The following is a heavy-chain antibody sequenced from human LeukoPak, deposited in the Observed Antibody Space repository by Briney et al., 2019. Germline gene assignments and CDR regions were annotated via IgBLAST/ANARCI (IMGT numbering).Heavy chain of an antibody. Sequence: SETLSLTCTVSGGSISSSYRSWIRQPAGKGLEWIGRMYTSGSTHYNQTGVSTNYNPSLKSRVTMSVDTSKDQFSLKLSSVTAADTAVYYCARDPNSALWGQGTLVTVSS. CDR1: GGSISSSY. CDR2: MYTSGSTHYNQTGVST. D-gene: IGHD4-23*01. J-gene: IGHJ4*02. CDR3: ARDPNSAL. V-gene: IGHV4-4*07.